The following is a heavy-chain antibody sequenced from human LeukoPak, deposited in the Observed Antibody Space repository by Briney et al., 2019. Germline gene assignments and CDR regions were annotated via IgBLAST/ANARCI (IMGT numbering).Heavy chain of an antibody. CDR3: VKQGPYSSSWYFDY. Sequence: GGSLRLSCAASGFTFSDYSMRWVRQAPGKGLEWVSSISGTGDVSKYADSVKGRFTISRDNSKNTLYLQMSSLRAEDTAVYYCVKQGPYSSSWYFDYWGQGTLVTVSS. D-gene: IGHD6-13*01. CDR1: GFTFSDYS. V-gene: IGHV3-23*01. J-gene: IGHJ4*02. CDR2: ISGTGDVS.